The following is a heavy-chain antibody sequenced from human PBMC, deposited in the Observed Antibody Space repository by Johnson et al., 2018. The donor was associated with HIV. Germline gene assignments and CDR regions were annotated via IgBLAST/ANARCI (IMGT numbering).Heavy chain of an antibody. CDR1: EFTFSNYA. CDR3: ARDSDKWELRPGAFDI. J-gene: IGHJ3*02. Sequence: QMLLVESGGGVVQPGRSPKLSCAASEFTFSNYAMHWVRQAPGKGLEWVAVISYDGSSKYYADSVKGRFTISRDNSKNTLNLQMNSLRAEDTAVYYCARDSDKWELRPGAFDIWGQGTMVTVSS. D-gene: IGHD1-26*01. CDR2: ISYDGSSK. V-gene: IGHV3-30-3*01.